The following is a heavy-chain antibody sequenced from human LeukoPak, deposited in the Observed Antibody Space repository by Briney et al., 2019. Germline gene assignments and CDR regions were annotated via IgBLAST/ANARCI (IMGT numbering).Heavy chain of an antibody. Sequence: SETLSLTCAVYGGSFSGYYWSWIRQPPGKGLEWIGEINHSGSTNYNPSLKSRVTISVDTSKNQFSLKLSSVTAADTAVYYCARGQGIAARPRPPDYWGQGTLVTVSS. J-gene: IGHJ4*02. CDR2: INHSGST. D-gene: IGHD6-6*01. CDR3: ARGQGIAARPRPPDY. V-gene: IGHV4-34*01. CDR1: GGSFSGYY.